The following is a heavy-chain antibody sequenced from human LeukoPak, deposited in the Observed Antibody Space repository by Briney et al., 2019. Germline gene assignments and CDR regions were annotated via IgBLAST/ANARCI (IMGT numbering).Heavy chain of an antibody. CDR3: ARDPSSSDYVDY. CDR1: GFTFSTYS. Sequence: PGGSLRLSCAASGFTFSTYSMNWVRQAPGKGLEWVSYISGSSGTMYYADSVKGRFTISRDNAKNSLYLQMNSLRDEDTAVYYCARDPSSSDYVDYWGQGTLVTVSS. CDR2: ISGSSGTM. V-gene: IGHV3-48*02. D-gene: IGHD6-19*01. J-gene: IGHJ4*02.